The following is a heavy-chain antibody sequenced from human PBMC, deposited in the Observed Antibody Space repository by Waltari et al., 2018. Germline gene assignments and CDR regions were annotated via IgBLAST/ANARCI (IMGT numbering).Heavy chain of an antibody. CDR1: GYTFTGHY. V-gene: IGHV1-2*02. D-gene: IGHD2-21*02. Sequence: QVQLVQSGAELKNPGASVKVSCMASGYTFTGHYMHWVRQAPGQGLEWMGWINPNSGGTNYAQEFQGRVTLTRDTSISTAYMELSRLRSDDTAVYYCAREVVTAIPLPDYYYYGMDVWGQGTTVTVSS. CDR2: INPNSGGT. J-gene: IGHJ6*02. CDR3: AREVVTAIPLPDYYYYGMDV.